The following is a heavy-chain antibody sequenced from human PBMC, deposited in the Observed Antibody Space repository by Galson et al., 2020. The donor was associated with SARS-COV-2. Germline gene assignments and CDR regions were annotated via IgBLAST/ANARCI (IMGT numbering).Heavy chain of an antibody. CDR1: GGTFSSYA. V-gene: IGHV1-69*13. Sequence: SVKVSCKASGGTFSSYAISWVRQAPGQGLEWMGGIIPIFGTANYAQKFQGRVTITADESTSTAYMELSSLRSEDTAVYYCASPETYYYDSSGYYSLMYWGQGTLVTVSS. CDR2: IIPIFGTA. CDR3: ASPETYYYDSSGYYSLMY. J-gene: IGHJ4*02. D-gene: IGHD3-22*01.